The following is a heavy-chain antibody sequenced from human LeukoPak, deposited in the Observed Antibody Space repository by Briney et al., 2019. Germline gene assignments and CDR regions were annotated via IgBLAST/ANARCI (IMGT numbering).Heavy chain of an antibody. CDR1: GGSISSSSYY. CDR2: IYYSGST. D-gene: IGHD6-13*01. J-gene: IGHJ4*02. CDR3: ARDPESSSFDL. Sequence: PSETLSLTCTVSGGSISSSSYYWGWIRQPPGKGLEWIGSIYYSGSTYYNPSLKSRVTISVDTSKNQFSLKLSSVTAADTAVYYCARDPESSSFDLWGRGALVTVSS. V-gene: IGHV4-39*07.